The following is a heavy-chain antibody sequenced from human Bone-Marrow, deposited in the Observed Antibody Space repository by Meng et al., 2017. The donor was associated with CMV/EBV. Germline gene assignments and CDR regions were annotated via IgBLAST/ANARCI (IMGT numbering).Heavy chain of an antibody. J-gene: IGHJ6*02. CDR1: GGTFSSYA. CDR3: ARGGGTTFYYYGMDV. V-gene: IGHV1-69*10. Sequence: SVKVSCKASGGTFSSYAISWVRQAPGQGLEWMGGIIPILGIANYAQKFQGRVTITADKSTSTAYMELSSLRSEDTAVYYCARGGGTTFYYYGMDVWGQGTTVTVSS. CDR2: IIPILGIA. D-gene: IGHD1-7*01.